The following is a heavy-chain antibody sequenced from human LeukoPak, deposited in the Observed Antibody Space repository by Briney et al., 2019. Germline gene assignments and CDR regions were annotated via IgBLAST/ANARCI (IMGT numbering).Heavy chain of an antibody. CDR3: ARGNALYGMDV. Sequence: GGSLRLSCAASGFTFSSYWIHWVRQAPGKGRVWVSRINSDGSTTNYADSVKGRFTISRDNANNTLYLQMNGLRAEDTAVYYCARGNALYGMDVWGQGTTVTVSS. V-gene: IGHV3-74*01. CDR2: INSDGSTT. J-gene: IGHJ6*02. CDR1: GFTFSSYW.